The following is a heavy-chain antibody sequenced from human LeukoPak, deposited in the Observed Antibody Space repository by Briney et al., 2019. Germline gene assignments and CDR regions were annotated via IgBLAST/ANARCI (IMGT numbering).Heavy chain of an antibody. CDR2: VNPNGGAT. CDR3: ARAAVTTLPYFDY. D-gene: IGHD4-17*01. Sequence: ASVKVSCKASGYTFTGYYMHWVRQAPGQGLEWMGWVNPNGGATNYAQKFQGRVTMTRDTSIRTAYMELSRLRSDDTAVYYCARAAVTTLPYFDYWGQGTLVTVSS. V-gene: IGHV1-2*02. J-gene: IGHJ4*02. CDR1: GYTFTGYY.